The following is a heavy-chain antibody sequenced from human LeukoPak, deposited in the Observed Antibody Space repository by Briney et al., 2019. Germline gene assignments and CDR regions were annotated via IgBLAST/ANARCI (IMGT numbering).Heavy chain of an antibody. CDR3: AKEYGGNLYGDAFDI. J-gene: IGHJ3*02. V-gene: IGHV3-9*01. D-gene: IGHD4-23*01. CDR2: ISWNSGSI. Sequence: GRSLRLSCAASGFTFDDYAMHWVRQAPGKGLEWVSGISWNSGSIGYADSVKGRFTISRDNAKNSLYLQMNSLRAEDTALYYCAKEYGGNLYGDAFDIWGQGTMATVSS. CDR1: GFTFDDYA.